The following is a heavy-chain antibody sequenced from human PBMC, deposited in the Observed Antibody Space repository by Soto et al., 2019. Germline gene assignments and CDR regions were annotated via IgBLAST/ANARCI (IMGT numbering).Heavy chain of an antibody. J-gene: IGHJ5*02. CDR3: AREGYIAAAGTSWFDP. CDR1: GGSSTSYY. D-gene: IGHD6-13*01. Sequence: RSGTLSLTCTVSGGSSTSYYWSWIRQPPGKGLEWIGYIYYSGSTNYNPSLKSRVTISVETSKNQFSLKLSSVTAADTAVYYFAREGYIAAAGTSWFDPWGHGTLVTVPA. V-gene: IGHV4-59*01. CDR2: IYYSGST.